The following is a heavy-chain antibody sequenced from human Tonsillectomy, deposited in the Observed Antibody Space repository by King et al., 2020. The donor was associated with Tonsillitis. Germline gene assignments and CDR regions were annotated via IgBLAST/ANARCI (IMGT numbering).Heavy chain of an antibody. CDR3: ARGGEDDLSYWYFDI. CDR1: GDNLGRHT. J-gene: IGHJ2*01. D-gene: IGHD2/OR15-2a*01. Sequence: QLVQSGAEVKKPGSSVKVSCEASGDNLGRHTMNWVRQVPGQGLEWMGGHIPFFDTANYAQKFQGRVTIIADKSTNTVYMELSSLKSEDTAIYYCARGGEDDLSYWYFDIWGRGTLVTVSS. V-gene: IGHV1-69*06. CDR2: HIPFFDTA.